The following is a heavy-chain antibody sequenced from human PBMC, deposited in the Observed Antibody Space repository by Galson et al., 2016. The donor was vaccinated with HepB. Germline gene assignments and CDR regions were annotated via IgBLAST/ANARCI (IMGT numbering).Heavy chain of an antibody. CDR1: GFTFSDYY. V-gene: IGHV3-11*01. CDR2: ISSGGSTI. CDR3: ARGQKTRAARRYFDY. D-gene: IGHD6-6*01. J-gene: IGHJ4*02. Sequence: LRLSCAASGFTFSDYYMSWIRQAPGKGLEWVSYISSGGSTIYYADSVKGRFTISRDHAKNSLYLQMNSLRAEDTAVYYCARGQKTRAARRYFDYWGQGTLVTVSS.